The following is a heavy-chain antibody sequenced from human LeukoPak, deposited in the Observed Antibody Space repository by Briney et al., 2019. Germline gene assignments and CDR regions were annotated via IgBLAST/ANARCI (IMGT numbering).Heavy chain of an antibody. Sequence: GGSLRLSCAASELTFRSYWMSWVRQAPGKGLEWVANIKQDGSEKHYVDSVKGRFTISRDNAKNSLYLQMNSLRAEDTALYYCAKGGDGYNYYYYMDVWGKGTTVTVSS. V-gene: IGHV3-7*03. CDR1: ELTFRSYW. D-gene: IGHD5-24*01. CDR2: IKQDGSEK. CDR3: AKGGDGYNYYYYMDV. J-gene: IGHJ6*03.